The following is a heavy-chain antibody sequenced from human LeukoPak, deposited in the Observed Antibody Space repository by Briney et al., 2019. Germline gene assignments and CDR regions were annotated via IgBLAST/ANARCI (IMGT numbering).Heavy chain of an antibody. V-gene: IGHV3-30-3*01. CDR2: ISYDGSNK. CDR3: ARVGGLLWFGEFTY. D-gene: IGHD3-10*01. Sequence: GGSLRLSCAASGFTFSGYAMHWVRQAPGKGLEWVAVISYDGSNKYYADSVKGRFTISRDNSKNTLYLQMNSLRAEDTAVYYCARVGGLLWFGEFTYWGQGTLVTVSS. J-gene: IGHJ4*02. CDR1: GFTFSGYA.